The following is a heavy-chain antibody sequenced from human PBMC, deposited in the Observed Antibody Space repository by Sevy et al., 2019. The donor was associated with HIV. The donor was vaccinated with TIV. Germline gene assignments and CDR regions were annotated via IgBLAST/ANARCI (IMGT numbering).Heavy chain of an antibody. Sequence: GGSLRLSCAASGFTFSSYWMHWVRQAPGKGLVWVSRINSDGSSTSYADSVKGRFTISRDNAKNTLYLQMNSLRAEDTAVYYCAPKKYSSSWYEYWGQGTLVTVSS. CDR2: INSDGSST. J-gene: IGHJ4*02. V-gene: IGHV3-74*01. D-gene: IGHD6-13*01. CDR1: GFTFSSYW. CDR3: APKKYSSSWYEY.